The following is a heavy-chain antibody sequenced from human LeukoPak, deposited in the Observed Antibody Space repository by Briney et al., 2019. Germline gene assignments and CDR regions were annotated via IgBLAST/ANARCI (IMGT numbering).Heavy chain of an antibody. CDR1: GFTLSNAW. D-gene: IGHD4-23*01. Sequence: GGSLRLSCAASGFTLSNAWMSWVRQAPGKGLEWVGHIKSKTDGGTTDYAAPVKDRFTISRDDSKNTLYLQMNSLKTEDTAVYYCAAVDFDYWGQGTLVTVSS. CDR3: AAVDFDY. V-gene: IGHV3-15*01. J-gene: IGHJ4*02. CDR2: IKSKTDGGTT.